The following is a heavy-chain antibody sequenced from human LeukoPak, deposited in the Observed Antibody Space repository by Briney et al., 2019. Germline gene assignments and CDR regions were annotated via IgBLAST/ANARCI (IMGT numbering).Heavy chain of an antibody. V-gene: IGHV1-18*01. CDR3: ARGCYGNCFDY. Sequence: GASVQVSCKASGYIYNIYGISWVRQAPGQGLNWMGWISGHNANPYYAQNLQGRVTMTTDTSTTTVYMELRSLTSDDTAVYYCARGCYGNCFDYWGQGTLVTVSS. CDR2: ISGHNANP. CDR1: GYIYNIYG. D-gene: IGHD4/OR15-4a*01. J-gene: IGHJ4*02.